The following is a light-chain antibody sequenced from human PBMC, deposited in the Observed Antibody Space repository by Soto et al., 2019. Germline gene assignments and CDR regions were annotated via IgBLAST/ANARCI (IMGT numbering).Light chain of an antibody. CDR2: GNS. Sequence: QAVVTQPPSVSGAPGQRVTISCTGSSSNIGAGYDVHWYQQLPGTAPKLLIYGNSNRPSGVPDRFSGSQSGTSASLAITGLQAEDEADYYCQSYDSSLSGSMVFGGGTKLTVL. J-gene: IGLJ2*01. CDR3: QSYDSSLSGSMV. CDR1: SSNIGAGYD. V-gene: IGLV1-40*01.